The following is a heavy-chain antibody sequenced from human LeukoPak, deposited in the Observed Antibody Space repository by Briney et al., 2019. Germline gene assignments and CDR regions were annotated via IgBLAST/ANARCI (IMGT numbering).Heavy chain of an antibody. J-gene: IGHJ4*02. CDR2: ISSSSYI. Sequence: GGSLRLSCATSGFTFSSYSMNWVRQAPGKGLEWVSSISSSSYIYYADSVKGRFTISRDNAKNSLYLQMNSLRAEDTAVYYCARDGPYTVTTHFVDYWGQGTLVTVSS. V-gene: IGHV3-21*01. CDR3: ARDGPYTVTTHFVDY. CDR1: GFTFSSYS. D-gene: IGHD4-11*01.